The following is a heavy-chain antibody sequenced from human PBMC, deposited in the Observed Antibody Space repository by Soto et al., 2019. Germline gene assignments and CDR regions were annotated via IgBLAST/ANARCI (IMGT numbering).Heavy chain of an antibody. J-gene: IGHJ4*02. D-gene: IGHD3-9*01. CDR3: ARDIRLPQHDRGLHYFDY. V-gene: IGHV1-69*13. CDR1: GGTFSSYA. Sequence: SVKVSCKASGGTFSSYAISWVLQAPGQGLEWMGGIIPIFGTANYAQKFQGRVTITADESTSTAYMELSSLRSEDTAVYYCARDIRLPQHDRGLHYFDYWGQGTLVTVSS. CDR2: IIPIFGTA.